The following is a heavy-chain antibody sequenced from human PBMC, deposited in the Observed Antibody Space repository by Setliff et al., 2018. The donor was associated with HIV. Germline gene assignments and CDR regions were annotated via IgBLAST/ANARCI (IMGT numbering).Heavy chain of an antibody. CDR2: VYYSGNT. CDR1: GGSISSSSYF. J-gene: IGHJ4*02. Sequence: SETLSLTCTVSGGSISSSSYFWGWIRQPPGKGLEWIGSVYYSGNTYYNPSLKSRVTISVDTSKNQFSLRLSSVTAADTAVYYCARLPRQLLKGAAAYFDYWGQGTLVTVSS. CDR3: ARLPRQLLKGAAAYFDY. V-gene: IGHV4-39*07. D-gene: IGHD5-18*01.